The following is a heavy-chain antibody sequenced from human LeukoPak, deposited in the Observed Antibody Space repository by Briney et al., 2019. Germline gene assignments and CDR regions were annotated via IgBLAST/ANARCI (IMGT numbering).Heavy chain of an antibody. V-gene: IGHV1-18*01. D-gene: IGHD3-10*01. J-gene: IGHJ3*02. Sequence: ASVKVSCKASGYTFTSYGISWVRQAPGQGLEWMGWISAYNGNTNYAQKLQGRVTMTTDTSTSTAYMELRSLRSDDTAVYYCARDPHYYGSGSYYNVVETFDIWGQGTMVTASS. CDR1: GYTFTSYG. CDR2: ISAYNGNT. CDR3: ARDPHYYGSGSYYNVVETFDI.